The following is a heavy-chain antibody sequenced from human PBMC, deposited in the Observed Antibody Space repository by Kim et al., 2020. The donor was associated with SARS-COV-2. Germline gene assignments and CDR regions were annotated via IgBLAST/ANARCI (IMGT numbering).Heavy chain of an antibody. J-gene: IGHJ2*01. V-gene: IGHV1-8*01. Sequence: AQKCPGRVNMTRNTSRSTAYMGLSSLRSEDTAVYYCARHSSSIHWYFDLWGRGTLVTVSS. CDR3: ARHSSSIHWYFDL. D-gene: IGHD6-13*01.